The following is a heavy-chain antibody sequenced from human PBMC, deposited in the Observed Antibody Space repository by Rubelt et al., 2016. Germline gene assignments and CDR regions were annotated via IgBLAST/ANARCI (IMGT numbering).Heavy chain of an antibody. D-gene: IGHD2-15*01. J-gene: IGHJ4*02. CDR1: GGSFSGYY. CDR2: INHSGST. Sequence: QVQLQQWGAGLLKPSETLSLTCAVYGGSFSGYYWSWIRQPPGKGLEWIGEINHSGSTNYNPSLKSRVTISVDTSKNQVSLKLTSVTAADTAVYYCARDCTGGSCFDSWGQGTLVTVSS. CDR3: ARDCTGGSCFDS. V-gene: IGHV4-34*01.